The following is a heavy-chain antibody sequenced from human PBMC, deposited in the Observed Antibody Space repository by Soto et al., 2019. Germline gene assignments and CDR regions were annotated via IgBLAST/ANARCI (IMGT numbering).Heavy chain of an antibody. V-gene: IGHV1-46*01. J-gene: IGHJ4*02. CDR1: GYTFTSYY. CDR3: ARTYSGYDFGY. Sequence: ASVKVSCKASGYTFTSYYMHWVRQAPGQGLEWMGIINLSGGSTSYAQKFQGRVTMTRDTSTSTVYMELSSLRSEDTAVYYCARTYSGYDFGYWGQGTLVTVSS. D-gene: IGHD5-12*01. CDR2: INLSGGST.